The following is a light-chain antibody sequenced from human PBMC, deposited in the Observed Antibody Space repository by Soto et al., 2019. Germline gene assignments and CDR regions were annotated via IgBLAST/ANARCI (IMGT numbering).Light chain of an antibody. Sequence: IPMTLSPSSMYASVGDRVTITCRASQSISSYLNWYQQKPGKAPKLLIYAACSLQSGVPSRFSGCGSGTDFTLTISSLLQEDFATYCYQQCCSTHITFGQGTRLEIK. CDR3: QQCCSTHIT. CDR2: AAC. CDR1: QSISSY. J-gene: IGKJ5*01. V-gene: IGKV1-39*01.